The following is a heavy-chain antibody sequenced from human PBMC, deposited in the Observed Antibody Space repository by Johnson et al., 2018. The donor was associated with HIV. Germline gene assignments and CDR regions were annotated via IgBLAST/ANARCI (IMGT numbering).Heavy chain of an antibody. CDR2: ISYDGTAT. D-gene: IGHD5-24*01. CDR3: ARARGGQRWQRFVDAFDT. Sequence: QVQLVESGGGVVQPGRSLRLSCAVSGFTFSSYGMHWVRRAPGKGLEWVAVISYDGTATFYATSVKGRFTVSRDSSKNMLYLQMNSLRAEDTAVYYCARARGGQRWQRFVDAFDTWGQGTMVTVSS. J-gene: IGHJ3*02. CDR1: GFTFSSYG. V-gene: IGHV3-30*03.